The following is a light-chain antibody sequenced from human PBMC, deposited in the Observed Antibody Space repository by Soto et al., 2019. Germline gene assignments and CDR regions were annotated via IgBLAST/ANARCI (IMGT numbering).Light chain of an antibody. J-gene: IGKJ1*01. CDR2: GAS. CDR3: QQYNNWPPVT. V-gene: IGKV3-15*01. Sequence: EIVMTQSPATLSVSPGERATLSCRASQSVSSNLAWYQQKPGQAPRLLIYGASTRAIGIPARFSGSGSGTEFTLTISSLQSEDFAVYYCQQYNNWPPVTFGQGTKVEIK. CDR1: QSVSSN.